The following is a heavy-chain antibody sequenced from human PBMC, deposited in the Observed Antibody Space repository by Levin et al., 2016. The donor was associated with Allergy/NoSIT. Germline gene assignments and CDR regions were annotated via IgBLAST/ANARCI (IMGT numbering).Heavy chain of an antibody. Sequence: WVRQAPGQRLEWIGWIVVGSGNTNYAQKFQERVTITRDMSTSTAYMELSSLRSEDTAVYYCAADRRGYSYGYPYGMDVWGQGTTVTVSS. CDR3: AADRRGYSYGYPYGMDV. J-gene: IGHJ6*02. D-gene: IGHD5-18*01. V-gene: IGHV1-58*01. CDR2: IVVGSGNT.